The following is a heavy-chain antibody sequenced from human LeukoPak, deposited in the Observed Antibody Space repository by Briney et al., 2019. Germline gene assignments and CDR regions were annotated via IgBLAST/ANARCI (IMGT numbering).Heavy chain of an antibody. V-gene: IGHV5-51*01. J-gene: IGHJ4*02. CDR2: IHPVDSDT. CDR1: GYSFTSYW. D-gene: IGHD6-19*01. Sequence: GESLKISCKGSGYSFTSYWISWVRQMPGKGLEWMGIIHPVDSDTRYSPSFEAQVTISADKSIRTAYLQWSSLKASDTAIYYCARRDMGAAVAGNFDYWGQGTLVTVSS. CDR3: ARRDMGAAVAGNFDY.